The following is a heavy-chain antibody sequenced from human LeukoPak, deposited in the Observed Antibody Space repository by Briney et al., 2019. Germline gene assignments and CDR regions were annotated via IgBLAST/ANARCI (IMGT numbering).Heavy chain of an antibody. CDR3: ARGDYGDYTPFDL. V-gene: IGHV4-34*01. D-gene: IGHD4-17*01. Sequence: PSETLSLTCAVYGGSFSGYYWSWIRQPPGKGLEWIGEINHSGSTTYNPSPKSRVTISVDTSKNQFSLKLSSVTAADTAVYYCARGDYGDYTPFDLWGRGTLVTVSS. CDR1: GGSFSGYY. CDR2: INHSGST. J-gene: IGHJ2*01.